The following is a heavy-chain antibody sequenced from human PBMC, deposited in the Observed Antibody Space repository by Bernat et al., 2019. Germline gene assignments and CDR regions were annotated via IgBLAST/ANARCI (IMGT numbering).Heavy chain of an antibody. CDR2: ISYDGSNK. CDR1: GFTFSSYG. V-gene: IGHV3-30*03. CDR3: TGDFDY. J-gene: IGHJ4*02. Sequence: QVQLVESGGGVVQPGRSLRLSCAASGFTFSSYGMHWVRQAPGKGLEWVAVISYDGSNKYYADSVKGRFTISRDNSKNTLYLQMNSLGAEDTAGYYCTGDFDYWGQGTLVTVSS.